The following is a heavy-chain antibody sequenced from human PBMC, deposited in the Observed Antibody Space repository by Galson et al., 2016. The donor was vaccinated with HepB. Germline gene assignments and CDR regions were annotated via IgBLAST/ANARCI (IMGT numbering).Heavy chain of an antibody. CDR3: AKEGRVAPRYYFDP. J-gene: IGHJ4*02. D-gene: IGHD2-15*01. Sequence: SLRLSCAASGFTFSSFVMSWVRQAPGRGLEWVSAISCSGGSTYYADSVKGRFTISRDNSKNTLYLQLNSLSADDTAVYYCAKEGRVAPRYYFDPWGQGTLVTVSS. CDR2: ISCSGGST. CDR1: GFTFSSFV. V-gene: IGHV3-23*01.